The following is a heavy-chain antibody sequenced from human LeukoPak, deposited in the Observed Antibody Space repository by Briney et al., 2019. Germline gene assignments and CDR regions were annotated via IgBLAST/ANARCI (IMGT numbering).Heavy chain of an antibody. CDR3: ARDGKMVVPAAIGSYYYYYMDV. Sequence: GGSLRLSCAASGFTVSSNYMSWVRQAPGKGLEWVSVIYSGGSTYYADSVKGRFTISRDNSKNTLYLQMNSLRAEDTAVYYCARDGKMVVPAAIGSYYYYYMDVWGKGTTVTVSS. J-gene: IGHJ6*03. CDR1: GFTVSSNY. V-gene: IGHV3-53*01. CDR2: IYSGGST. D-gene: IGHD2-2*01.